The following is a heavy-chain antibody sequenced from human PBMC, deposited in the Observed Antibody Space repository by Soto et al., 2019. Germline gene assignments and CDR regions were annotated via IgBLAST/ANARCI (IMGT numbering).Heavy chain of an antibody. CDR1: GFTFRGYA. CDR3: ARDGVATRAFDY. CDR2: ISSDGGST. Sequence: EVLLVESGGGLVQPGGSLRLSCAASGFTFRGYAMHWVRQAPGKGLEYVSRISSDGGSTYYVNSVKGRFAISRDNSKNTMYLQLGSLRNDDVPVYYCARDGVATRAFDYWGQGNRVTVSS. V-gene: IGHV3-64*01. J-gene: IGHJ4*02. D-gene: IGHD5-12*01.